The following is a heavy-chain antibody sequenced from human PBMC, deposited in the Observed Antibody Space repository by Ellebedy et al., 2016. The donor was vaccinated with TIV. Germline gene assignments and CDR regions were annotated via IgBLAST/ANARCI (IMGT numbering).Heavy chain of an antibody. Sequence: SETLSLXXAVYGGSFSGYYWSWIRQPPGKGLEWIGEINHSGSTNYNPSLKSRVTISVDTSKNQFSLKLSSVTAADTAVYYCAREEWAGYYYYYYMDVWGKGTTVTVSS. CDR3: AREEWAGYYYYYYMDV. D-gene: IGHD2-8*01. V-gene: IGHV4-34*01. CDR2: INHSGST. J-gene: IGHJ6*03. CDR1: GGSFSGYY.